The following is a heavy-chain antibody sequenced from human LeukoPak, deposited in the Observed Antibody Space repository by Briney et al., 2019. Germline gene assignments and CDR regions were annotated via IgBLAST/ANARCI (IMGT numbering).Heavy chain of an antibody. J-gene: IGHJ4*01. Sequence: ASVEVSCKASGYTFTSYYMHWLRQAPGQGLEWMGIINPSGGSTSYAQKFQGRVTMTRDTSTSTVYMELSSLRSEDTAVYYCARDGGYCPNGVCPAVYNFYYWGQGTLVTVSS. D-gene: IGHD2-8*01. V-gene: IGHV1-46*03. CDR2: INPSGGST. CDR3: ARDGGYCPNGVCPAVYNFYY. CDR1: GYTFTSYY.